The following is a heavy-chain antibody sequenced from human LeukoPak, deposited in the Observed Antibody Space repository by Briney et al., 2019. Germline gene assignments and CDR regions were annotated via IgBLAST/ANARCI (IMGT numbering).Heavy chain of an antibody. CDR3: AREAGDMVRGVIMYYYYYGMDV. D-gene: IGHD3-10*01. Sequence: SETLSLTCTVSGGSISSYYWSWIRQPAGKGLEWIGRIYTSGSTNYNPSLKSRVTMSVDTSKSQFSLKLSSVTAADTAVYYCAREAGDMVRGVIMYYYYYGMDVWGQGTTVTVSS. V-gene: IGHV4-4*07. J-gene: IGHJ6*02. CDR2: IYTSGST. CDR1: GGSISSYY.